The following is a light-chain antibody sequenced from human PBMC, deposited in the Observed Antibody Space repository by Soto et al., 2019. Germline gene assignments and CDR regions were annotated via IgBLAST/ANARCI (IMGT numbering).Light chain of an antibody. V-gene: IGKV3-20*01. CDR1: QTVRNNY. CDR3: QQFSSYPLT. Sequence: EFVLTQSPGTLSLSPGERATLSCRASQTVRNNYLAWYQQKPSQAPRLLIYDASSRATGIPDRFSGGWSGTDFTLTISRLEPEDFAVYYCQQFSSYPLTFGGGTKVEIK. CDR2: DAS. J-gene: IGKJ4*01.